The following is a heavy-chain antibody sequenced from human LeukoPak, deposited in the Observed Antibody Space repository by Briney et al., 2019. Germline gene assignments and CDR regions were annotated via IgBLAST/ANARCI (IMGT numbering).Heavy chain of an antibody. Sequence: GGSLRLSCAASGFSFSRYYMSWVRQAPGKGLEWVSVLFSGGDTYYADSVKDRFSISRDSSRETLFLQMNSLRADDTAVYYCARQGYDSGFDYWGHGTMVTVSA. D-gene: IGHD5-12*01. CDR2: LFSGGDT. J-gene: IGHJ4*01. CDR1: GFSFSRYY. CDR3: ARQGYDSGFDY. V-gene: IGHV3-66*04.